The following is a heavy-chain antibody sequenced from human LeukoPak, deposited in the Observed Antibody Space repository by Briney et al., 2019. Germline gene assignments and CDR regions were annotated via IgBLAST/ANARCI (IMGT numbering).Heavy chain of an antibody. CDR3: ARDFGFSNPFFDY. Sequence: GGSLRLSCAASGFTFSSYSMNWVRQAPGKGLEWVSSISSSSSYIYYADSVKGRFTISRDNAKNSLYLQMNSLRAEDTAVYYCARDFGFSNPFFDYWGQGPWSPSPQ. CDR2: ISSSSSYI. D-gene: IGHD3-3*01. V-gene: IGHV3-21*01. CDR1: GFTFSSYS. J-gene: IGHJ4*02.